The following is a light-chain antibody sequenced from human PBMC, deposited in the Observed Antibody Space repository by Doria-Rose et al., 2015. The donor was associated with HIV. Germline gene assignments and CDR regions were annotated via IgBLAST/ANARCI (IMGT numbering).Light chain of an antibody. CDR2: DAS. CDR1: QRVKSSY. CDR3: QQYGTSRGT. V-gene: IGKV3-20*01. J-gene: IGKJ5*01. Sequence: TQSPGTLSLSPGERATLSCRASQRVKSSYLAWYQHKPGQAPRLLIYDASTRVTGITDRFSGSGSGTGFTLTISRLEPEDVAVYYCQQYGTSRGTFGQGTRLESK.